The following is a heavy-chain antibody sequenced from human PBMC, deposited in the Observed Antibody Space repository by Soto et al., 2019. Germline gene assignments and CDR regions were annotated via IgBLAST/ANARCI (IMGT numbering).Heavy chain of an antibody. CDR1: GFTFSGFD. D-gene: IGHD2-2*01. J-gene: IGHJ5*02. CDR3: ARRRVPAASGGPHWFDP. Sequence: SLRLSCEASGFTFSGFDMHWVRQPTGKGLEWVSSIGTAGDTYYAVSVKGRFTISRDNAKNSLYLQMNSLRAEDTAVYYCARRRVPAASGGPHWFDPWGQGTLVTVSS. V-gene: IGHV3-13*01. CDR2: IGTAGDT.